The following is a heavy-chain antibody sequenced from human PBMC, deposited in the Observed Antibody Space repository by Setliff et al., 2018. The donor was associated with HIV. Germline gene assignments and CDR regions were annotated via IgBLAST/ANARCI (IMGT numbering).Heavy chain of an antibody. CDR2: IKEDGSEE. V-gene: IGHV3-7*01. CDR1: GFTFSNYW. Sequence: GGSLRLSCAASGFTFSNYWMGWVRQAPGKGLEWVANIKEDGSEEDYVDSVKGRFTISRDNAKNSLYLQMNSLRVEDTAVYYCAKDRWGGKPYYFDYWGQGTLVTVSS. D-gene: IGHD7-27*01. J-gene: IGHJ4*02. CDR3: AKDRWGGKPYYFDY.